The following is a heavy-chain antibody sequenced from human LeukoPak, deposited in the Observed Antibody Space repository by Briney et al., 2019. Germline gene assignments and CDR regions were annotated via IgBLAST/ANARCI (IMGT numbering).Heavy chain of an antibody. CDR3: ASSGPYYDFWSGYYSDY. CDR1: GGSISSYY. J-gene: IGHJ4*02. V-gene: IGHV4-4*07. D-gene: IGHD3-3*01. Sequence: RTSETLSLTCTVSGGSISSYYWSWIRQPAGKGLEWIGRIYTSGSTNYNPSLKSRVTMSVDTSKNQFSLKLSSVTAAGTAVYYCASSGPYYDFWSGYYSDYWGQGTLVTVSS. CDR2: IYTSGST.